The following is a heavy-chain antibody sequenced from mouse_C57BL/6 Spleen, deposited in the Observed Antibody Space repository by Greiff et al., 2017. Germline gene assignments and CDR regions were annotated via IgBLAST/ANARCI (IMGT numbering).Heavy chain of an antibody. CDR3: ARGGSTAMDY. J-gene: IGHJ4*01. V-gene: IGHV1-82*01. CDR2: IYPGDGDT. CDR1: GYAFSSSW. Sequence: QVQLQQSGPELVKPGASVKISCKASGYAFSSSWMNWVKQRPGKGLEWIGRIYPGDGDTNSNGKFKGKATLTADKSSSTAYMQLSSLTSEDSAVYFCARGGSTAMDYWGQGTSVTVSS. D-gene: IGHD1-1*01.